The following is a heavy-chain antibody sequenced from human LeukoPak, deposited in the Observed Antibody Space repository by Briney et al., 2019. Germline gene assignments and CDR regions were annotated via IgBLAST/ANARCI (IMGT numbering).Heavy chain of an antibody. CDR1: GFTFSSYD. Sequence: GGSLRLSCAASGFTFSSYDMHWVRQATGKGLEWVSAIGTAGGTYYPGSVKGRFTISRENAKNSLYLQMNSLRAEDTALYYCARAPRYSGSGGDAFDIWGQGTMVAVSS. CDR3: ARAPRYSGSGGDAFDI. V-gene: IGHV3-13*01. D-gene: IGHD5-12*01. CDR2: IGTAGGT. J-gene: IGHJ3*02.